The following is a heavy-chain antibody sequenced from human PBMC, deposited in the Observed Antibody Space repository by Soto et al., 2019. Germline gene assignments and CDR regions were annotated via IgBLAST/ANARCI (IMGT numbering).Heavy chain of an antibody. V-gene: IGHV1-3*01. CDR3: ARTRITIIVVVLGPYCMDV. J-gene: IGHJ6*02. Sequence: ASVKVPCKASGYTFTSYAMHWVRQAPGQRLEWMGWINAGNGNTKYSQEFQGRVTITRDTSASTAYMELSSLRSEDTAVYYCARTRITIIVVVLGPYCMDVWGQGTTVTGSS. CDR1: GYTFTSYA. D-gene: IGHD3-22*01. CDR2: INAGNGNT.